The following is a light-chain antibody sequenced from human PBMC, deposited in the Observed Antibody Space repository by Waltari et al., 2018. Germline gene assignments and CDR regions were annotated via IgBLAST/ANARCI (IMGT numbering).Light chain of an antibody. CDR2: DAY. CDR1: QSVSSS. J-gene: IGKJ1*01. Sequence: EIVMTQSPATLSLSPGEGATLSCRASQSVSSSLAWYQQKPGQAPSLLIYDAYKRATGIPDRFSGSGSGTEFTLTITSLDPEDVAVYFCHQTSNWPWTFGQGTKVEIK. CDR3: HQTSNWPWT. V-gene: IGKV3D-15*01.